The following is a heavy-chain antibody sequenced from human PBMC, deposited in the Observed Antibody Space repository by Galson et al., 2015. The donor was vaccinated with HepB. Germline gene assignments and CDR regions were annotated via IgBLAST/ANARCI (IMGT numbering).Heavy chain of an antibody. CDR1: GFTFRDFY. Sequence: SLRLSCAASGFTFRDFYMSWVRQAPGKGLEYISYISSGGTITFYADSVKGRFTVSRDNAKKSVHLQVNRLTGDDTAVYYCARHVESCSNGTCYFGMDVWGQGTTVTVSS. J-gene: IGHJ6*02. CDR3: ARHVESCSNGTCYFGMDV. D-gene: IGHD2-8*01. CDR2: ISSGGTIT. V-gene: IGHV3-11*01.